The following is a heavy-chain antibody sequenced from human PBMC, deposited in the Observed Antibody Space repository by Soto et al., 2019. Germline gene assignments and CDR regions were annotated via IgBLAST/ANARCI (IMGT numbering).Heavy chain of an antibody. V-gene: IGHV4-34*12. Sequence: PSETLSLTCAVYGGSFSCYYWSWIRQPPGKGLEWIATIFHTGGTYYNPSLKSRVTIAVDTSNNQFSLRLNSVTAADTALYFCARTWLAGGTPADAFDIWGQGTMVTVSS. CDR1: GGSFSCYY. J-gene: IGHJ3*02. CDR3: ARTWLAGGTPADAFDI. CDR2: IFHTGGT. D-gene: IGHD2-15*01.